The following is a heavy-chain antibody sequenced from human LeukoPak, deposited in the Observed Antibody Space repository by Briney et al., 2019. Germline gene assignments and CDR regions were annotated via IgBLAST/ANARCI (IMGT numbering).Heavy chain of an antibody. V-gene: IGHV4-59*01. CDR1: GGSISSYY. CDR2: IYYSGST. J-gene: IGHJ4*02. CDR3: ASVGSSSWYRIDY. Sequence: SETLSLTCTVSGGSISSYYWNWIRQPPGKGLEWIGYIYYSGSTNYNPSLKSRVTISVDTSKNQFSLKLSSVTAADTAVYYCASVGSSSWYRIDYWGQGTLVTVSS. D-gene: IGHD6-13*01.